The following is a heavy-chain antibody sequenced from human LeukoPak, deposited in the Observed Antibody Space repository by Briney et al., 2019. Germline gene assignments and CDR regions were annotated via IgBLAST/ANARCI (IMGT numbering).Heavy chain of an antibody. V-gene: IGHV4-34*01. CDR1: GGSFSGYY. Sequence: PETLSLTCAVYGGSFSGYYWSWIRQPPGKGLEWIGEINHSGSTNYNPSLKSRVTISVDTSKNQFSLKLSSVTAADTAVYYCARAPDTAMVIGIDYWGQGTLVTVSS. D-gene: IGHD5-18*01. CDR2: INHSGST. CDR3: ARAPDTAMVIGIDY. J-gene: IGHJ4*02.